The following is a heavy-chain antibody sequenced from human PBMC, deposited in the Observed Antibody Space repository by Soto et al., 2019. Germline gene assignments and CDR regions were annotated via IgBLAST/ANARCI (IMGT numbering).Heavy chain of an antibody. J-gene: IGHJ4*02. Sequence: QVQLVESGGGVVQPGRSLRLSCAASGFTFSSYGMQWVRQAPGKGLEWVAVIWYDGSNKYYADSVKGRFTISRDNSKNTLYLQMNSLRAEDTAVHYCATTDSSRYYFDYWGQGTQVTVSS. CDR3: ATTDSSRYYFDY. CDR1: GFTFSSYG. CDR2: IWYDGSNK. V-gene: IGHV3-33*01. D-gene: IGHD3-22*01.